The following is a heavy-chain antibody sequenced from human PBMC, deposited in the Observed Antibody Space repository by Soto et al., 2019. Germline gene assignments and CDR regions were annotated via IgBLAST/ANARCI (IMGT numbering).Heavy chain of an antibody. V-gene: IGHV3-30*18. CDR1: GFTFSSYG. CDR3: AKDRNSLAWYYYYGMDV. J-gene: IGHJ6*02. Sequence: GGSLRLSCAASGFTFSSYGMHWVRQAPGKGLEWVAVISYDGSNKYYADSVKGRFTISRDNSKNTLYLQMNSLRAEDTAVYYCAKDRNSLAWYYYYGMDVWGQGTTVTVSS. D-gene: IGHD1-7*01. CDR2: ISYDGSNK.